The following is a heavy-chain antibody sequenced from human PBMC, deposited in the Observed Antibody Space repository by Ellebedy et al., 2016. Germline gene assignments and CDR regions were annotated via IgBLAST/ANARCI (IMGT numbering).Heavy chain of an antibody. Sequence: SETLSLTCAISGDSVSSNSAAWNWIRQSPSRGLEWLGRTYYRSKWYNDYAVSVKSRITINPDTSKNQFSLQLNSVTPEDTAVYYCARSLAWGDSYGYREGDDAFDIWGQGTLVTVSS. V-gene: IGHV6-1*01. D-gene: IGHD5-18*01. CDR1: GDSVSSNSAA. CDR3: ARSLAWGDSYGYREGDDAFDI. CDR2: TYYRSKWYN. J-gene: IGHJ3*02.